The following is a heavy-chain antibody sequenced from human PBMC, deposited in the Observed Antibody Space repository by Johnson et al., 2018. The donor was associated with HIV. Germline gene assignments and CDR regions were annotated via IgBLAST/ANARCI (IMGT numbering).Heavy chain of an antibody. CDR1: GFTFGDYY. CDR3: AREATGTTNAFYM. Sequence: QVQLVESGGGLVKPGGSLRLSCAASGFTFGDYYMTWIRQAPGKGLEWVSYISGSGNIIYYTDSLKGRFTISRDNAKNSLYLQMNSLRAEDTAVYYCAREATGTTNAFYMWGQGTMVTVSS. J-gene: IGHJ3*02. V-gene: IGHV3-11*04. D-gene: IGHD1-7*01. CDR2: ISGSGNII.